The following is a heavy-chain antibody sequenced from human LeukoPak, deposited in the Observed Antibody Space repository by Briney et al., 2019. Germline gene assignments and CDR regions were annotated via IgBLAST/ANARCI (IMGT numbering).Heavy chain of an antibody. V-gene: IGHV3-48*02. D-gene: IGHD1-26*01. J-gene: IGHJ4*02. Sequence: GGSLRLSCATSGLTFSTYSMNWVRQAPGKGLEWVSYIDSGSGTIYYADSVKGRLTITRDNAKNSLYLQMNSLRDEDTAVYFCARERVVGGTICFDYWGQGTLVTVSS. CDR2: IDSGSGTI. CDR1: GLTFSTYS. CDR3: ARERVVGGTICFDY.